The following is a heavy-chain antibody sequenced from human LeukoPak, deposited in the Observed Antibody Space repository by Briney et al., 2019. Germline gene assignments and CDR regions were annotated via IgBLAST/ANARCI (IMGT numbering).Heavy chain of an antibody. CDR2: IYYSGNT. V-gene: IGHV4-59*01. Sequence: SETLSLTCAVYGGFFSSYYWSWIRQPPGKGLEWIGYIYYSGNTYYNPSLKSRVTISVDTSKNQFSLKVNSVTAADTAVYYCARTKPLDPFDFWGQGTLVTVSS. CDR3: ARTKPLDPFDF. CDR1: GGFFSSYY. J-gene: IGHJ3*01.